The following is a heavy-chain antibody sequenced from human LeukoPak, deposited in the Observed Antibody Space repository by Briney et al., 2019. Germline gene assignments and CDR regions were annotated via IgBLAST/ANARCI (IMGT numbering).Heavy chain of an antibody. V-gene: IGHV3-21*01. CDR2: ISSSSSDI. CDR3: ARDYYHSSEGGL. J-gene: IGHJ4*02. D-gene: IGHD3-22*01. Sequence: GGSLRLSCAASGFTFSNYPMNWVRQAPGKGLEWVSSISSSSSDIYYADSVKGRFTISRDNAKNSLYLQMNSLRAEDTAVYYCARDYYHSSEGGLWGQGTLVTVSS. CDR1: GFTFSNYP.